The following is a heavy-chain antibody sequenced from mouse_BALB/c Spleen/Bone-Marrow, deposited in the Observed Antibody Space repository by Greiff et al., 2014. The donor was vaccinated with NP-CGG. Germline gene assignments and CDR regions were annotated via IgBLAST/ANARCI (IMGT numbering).Heavy chain of an antibody. CDR1: GYTFTNNW. V-gene: IGHV1-69*02. Sequence: VQLQQSGAELVRPGASVKLSCKASGYTFTNNWINWVKQRPGQGLEWIGNIYPSDSYTNYNQKFKDKATLTVDKSSSTAYMQLSSPTSEDSAVYYCTRGSSYVGYAMDYWVKEPQSPSPQ. J-gene: IGHJ4*01. D-gene: IGHD1-1*01. CDR2: IYPSDSYT. CDR3: TRGSSYVGYAMDY.